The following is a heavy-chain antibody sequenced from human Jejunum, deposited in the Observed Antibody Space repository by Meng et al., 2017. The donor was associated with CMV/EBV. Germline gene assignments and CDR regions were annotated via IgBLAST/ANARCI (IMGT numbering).Heavy chain of an antibody. V-gene: IGHV3-53*01. J-gene: IGHJ4*02. CDR1: GVTVNSYY. CDR3: ARARGYTTSGSFDC. CDR2: IYSGGTT. Sequence: VQVVGSDGYLIQPGGSLSLSCDAPGVTVNSYYMSWVRQAPGKGLEWVSIIYSGGTTYYADSVKGRFTVSRDISKNTLYLQMTSLRADDTAVYYCARARGYTTSGSFDCWGQGTLVTVSS. D-gene: IGHD5-12*01.